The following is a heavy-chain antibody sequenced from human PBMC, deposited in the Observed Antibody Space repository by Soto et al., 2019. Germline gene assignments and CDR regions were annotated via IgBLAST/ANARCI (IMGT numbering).Heavy chain of an antibody. J-gene: IGHJ4*02. CDR2: INPSGGST. V-gene: IGHV1-46*01. CDR3: ARGWGYDSTDYYYAY. Sequence: QVQLVQSGAEVKKPGASVKVSCKASGYTFTSYYMHWVRQAPGQGLEWMGIINPSGGSTSYAQKFQGSVTMTRDTSTSTVYMELSSLRSDDTAIYYCARGWGYDSTDYYYAYWGQGTLVIVSS. CDR1: GYTFTSYY. D-gene: IGHD3-22*01.